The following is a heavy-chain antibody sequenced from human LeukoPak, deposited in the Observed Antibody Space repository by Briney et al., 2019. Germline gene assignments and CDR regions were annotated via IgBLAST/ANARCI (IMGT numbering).Heavy chain of an antibody. CDR1: GGSISSYY. D-gene: IGHD3-3*01. CDR3: ARDLWSGHDAFDI. V-gene: IGHV4-59*01. CDR2: IYYSGST. Sequence: AETLSLTWTVSGGSISSYYWRWIRQPPGKGREWIGDIYYSGSTNYNPSLKRRVTISVDTYKNQFSPKLSSVTAADTAVYYCARDLWSGHDAFDIWGQGTMVTVSS. J-gene: IGHJ3*02.